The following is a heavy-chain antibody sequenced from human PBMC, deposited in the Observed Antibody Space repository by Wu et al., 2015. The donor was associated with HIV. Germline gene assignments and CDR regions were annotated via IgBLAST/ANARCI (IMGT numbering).Heavy chain of an antibody. Sequence: QVQLQQWGAGLLKPSETLSLACAVYGGSFSGYYWIWIRQPPGKGLEWIGEINHNETTNYNPSLKSRVAISLDTSKNQFSLRLTSVTAADTAVYYCARGLKERDCSGGGCYCDHWGQGTLATVSS. D-gene: IGHD2-15*01. CDR1: GGSFSGYY. V-gene: IGHV4-34*01. J-gene: IGHJ4*02. CDR3: ARGLKERDCSGGGCYCDH. CDR2: INHNETT.